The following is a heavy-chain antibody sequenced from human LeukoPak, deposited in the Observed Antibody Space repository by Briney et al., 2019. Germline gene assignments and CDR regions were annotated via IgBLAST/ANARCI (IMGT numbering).Heavy chain of an antibody. J-gene: IGHJ5*02. CDR1: GFTFSSYS. CDR3: ARAKGLWFGELLSNNWFDP. D-gene: IGHD3-10*01. CDR2: ISSSSYI. Sequence: PGGSLRLSCAASGFTFSSYSMNWVRQAPGKGLEWVSSISSSSYIYYADSVKGRFTISRDNAKNSLYLQMNSLRAEDTAVYYCARAKGLWFGELLSNNWFDPWGQGTLVTVSS. V-gene: IGHV3-21*01.